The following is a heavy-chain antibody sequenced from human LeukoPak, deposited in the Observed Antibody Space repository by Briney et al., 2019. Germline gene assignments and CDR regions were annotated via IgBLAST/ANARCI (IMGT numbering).Heavy chain of an antibody. CDR1: GGSIRGSF. V-gene: IGHV4-4*07. D-gene: IGHD5-12*01. J-gene: IGHJ4*02. Sequence: SETLSLTCTVSGGSIRGSFWSWIRQPAGKGLEWIGRIYSSGSNNYNPSLKSRVTMSLDTSKNHLSLNLSSVTAADTAVYYCAREPTSGREPTSGRPLDYWGQGTLVTVSS. CDR2: IYSSGSN. CDR3: AREPTSGREPTSGRPLDY.